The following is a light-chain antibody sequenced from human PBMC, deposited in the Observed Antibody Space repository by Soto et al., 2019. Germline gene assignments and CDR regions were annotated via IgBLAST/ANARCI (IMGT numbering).Light chain of an antibody. J-gene: IGKJ4*01. CDR1: QSVSSD. CDR3: QHYNNRPLT. CDR2: GAS. V-gene: IGKV3-15*01. Sequence: EIVMTQSPATLSVSPGERATLSCRASQSVSSDLAWYQHKPGQAPRLLIYGASTRATGIAVRFSGSGSGTEFTLTISSLQSEDFEVYYCQHYNNRPLTFGGGTKVDIK.